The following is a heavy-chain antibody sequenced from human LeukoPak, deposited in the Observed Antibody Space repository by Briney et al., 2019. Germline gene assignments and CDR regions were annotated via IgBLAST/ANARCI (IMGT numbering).Heavy chain of an antibody. CDR2: IRYDGTNK. Sequence: GGSLRLSCAASEFTFSNYGMHWVRQAPGKGLEWVAFIRYDGTNKYYADSVKGRFTISRDNSKNTLYLQMNSLRVEDTAVYYCAKSKWELPYFDYWGQGTLVTVSS. D-gene: IGHD1-26*01. J-gene: IGHJ4*02. CDR1: EFTFSNYG. V-gene: IGHV3-30*02. CDR3: AKSKWELPYFDY.